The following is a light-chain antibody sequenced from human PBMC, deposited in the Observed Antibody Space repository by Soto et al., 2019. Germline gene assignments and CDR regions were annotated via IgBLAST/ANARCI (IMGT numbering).Light chain of an antibody. J-gene: IGLJ1*01. V-gene: IGLV2-14*01. Sequence: QSALTQPAFVSGSPGQSITISCTGTNSDVGGYNFVSWYQQHPGKVPKLMIYDVTNRPSGVSNRFSGSKSGNTASLTISGLQAEDEADYYCSSYTSGSTLVFGTGTKVTVL. CDR1: NSDVGGYNF. CDR3: SSYTSGSTLV. CDR2: DVT.